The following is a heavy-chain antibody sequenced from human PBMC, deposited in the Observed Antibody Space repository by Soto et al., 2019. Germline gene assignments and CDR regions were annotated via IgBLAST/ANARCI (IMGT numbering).Heavy chain of an antibody. CDR1: GFTFSSYC. CDR2: ISYDGSNK. Sequence: PGGSLRLSCAASGFTFSSYCMHWVRQAPGKGLEWVAVISYDGSNKYYADSVKGRFTISRDNSKNTLYLQMNSLRAEDTAVYYCAMELERRGSCYFDYWGQGTLVTVSS. V-gene: IGHV3-30*03. CDR3: AMELERRGSCYFDY. D-gene: IGHD1-1*01. J-gene: IGHJ4*02.